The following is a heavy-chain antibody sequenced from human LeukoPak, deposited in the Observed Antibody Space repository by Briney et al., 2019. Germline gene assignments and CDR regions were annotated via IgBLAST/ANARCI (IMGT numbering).Heavy chain of an antibody. V-gene: IGHV1-18*04. Sequence: GASVKVSCKTSGYSFTSYNLHWVRQAPGQGLEWMGWISAYNGNTNYAQKLQGRVTMTTDTSTSTAYMELRSLRSDDTAVYYCARDLAMVRGVKGETGGYWGQGTLVTVSS. CDR3: ARDLAMVRGVKGETGGY. CDR1: GYSFTSYN. CDR2: ISAYNGNT. D-gene: IGHD3-10*01. J-gene: IGHJ4*02.